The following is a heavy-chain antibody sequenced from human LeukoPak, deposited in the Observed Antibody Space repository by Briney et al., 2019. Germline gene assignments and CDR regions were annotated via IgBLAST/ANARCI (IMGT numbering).Heavy chain of an antibody. V-gene: IGHV3-21*04. CDR2: ISSSGSYI. J-gene: IGHJ3*01. CDR1: RFTFSSYS. D-gene: IGHD6-19*01. CDR3: AKYVVVAGSDAFDV. Sequence: PGGSLRLSCAASRFTFSSYSMNWVRQAPGKGLEWVPSISSSGSYIYYADSVKGRFTISRDNAKNSLYLQMNSLRAEDTAIYYCAKYVVVAGSDAFDVWGQGTMVTVSS.